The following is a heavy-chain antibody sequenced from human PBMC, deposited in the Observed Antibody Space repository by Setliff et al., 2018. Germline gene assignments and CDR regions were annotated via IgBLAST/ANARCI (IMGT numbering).Heavy chain of an antibody. V-gene: IGHV1-2*02. D-gene: IGHD3-16*01. J-gene: IGHJ4*02. Sequence: ASVKVSCKASGFTFTDYLMNWMRQAPEQGLEWMGRINLNTGNIFYAQEFQGRVTLTRDTSISTAYMELTGLKYDDTAICYCARDTLALGDITLFDYWGQGTLVTVSS. CDR2: INLNTGNI. CDR1: GFTFTDYL. CDR3: ARDTLALGDITLFDY.